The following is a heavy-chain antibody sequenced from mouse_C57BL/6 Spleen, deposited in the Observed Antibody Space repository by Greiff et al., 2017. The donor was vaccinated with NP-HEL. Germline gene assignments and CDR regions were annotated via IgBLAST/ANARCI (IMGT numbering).Heavy chain of an antibody. J-gene: IGHJ3*01. CDR3: AREEYYDESGLAY. D-gene: IGHD2-4*01. Sequence: VQLQQSGAELVKPGASVKLSCKASGYTFTSYWMHWVQQRPGQGLEWIGMIHPTSGSTNYNEKVKSKATLTVDKSSSTAYMQLSSLTSEDSAVYYCAREEYYDESGLAYWGQGTLVTVSA. V-gene: IGHV1-64*01. CDR2: IHPTSGST. CDR1: GYTFTSYW.